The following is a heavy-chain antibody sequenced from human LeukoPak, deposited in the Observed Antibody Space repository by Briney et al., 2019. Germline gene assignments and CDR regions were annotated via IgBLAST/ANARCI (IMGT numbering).Heavy chain of an antibody. D-gene: IGHD6-13*01. CDR1: GFTFSSYG. CDR3: AVGGGYSSSWYTPFDY. Sequence: GGSLRLSCAASGFTFSSYGMQWVRQAPGKGLEWVAFIRYDGSNKYYADSVKGRFTISRDNSKNTLYLQMNSLRAEDTAVYYCAVGGGYSSSWYTPFDYWGQGTLVTVSS. CDR2: IRYDGSNK. V-gene: IGHV3-30*02. J-gene: IGHJ4*02.